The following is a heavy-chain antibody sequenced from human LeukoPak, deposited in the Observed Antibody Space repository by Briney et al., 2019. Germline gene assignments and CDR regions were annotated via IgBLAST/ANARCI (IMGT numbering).Heavy chain of an antibody. V-gene: IGHV4-39*01. CDR1: GDSISRSTYY. CDR2: VHRSGST. J-gene: IGHJ4*02. D-gene: IGHD6-13*01. Sequence: PSETLSLTCTVSGDSISRSTYYWGWIRQPPGKALEWIGTVHRSGSTYHNPSLKSRVTMSVDTSKNQFSLKLSSVTAADTALYYCARGPGTWYYYWGQGTLVTVSS. CDR3: ARGPGTWYYY.